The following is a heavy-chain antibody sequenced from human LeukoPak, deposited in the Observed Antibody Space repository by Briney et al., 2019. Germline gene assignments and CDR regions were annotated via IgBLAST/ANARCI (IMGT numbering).Heavy chain of an antibody. Sequence: GGSLRLSCAASGFTVSSNYMSWVRQAPGKGLEWVSVIYSGGSTYYADSVKGRFTISRDNPKNTLYLQMNSLRAEDTAVYYCAKDPYYYDSSGYYGIFDYWGQGTLVTVSS. CDR3: AKDPYYYDSSGYYGIFDY. D-gene: IGHD3-22*01. J-gene: IGHJ4*02. V-gene: IGHV3-53*01. CDR2: IYSGGST. CDR1: GFTVSSNY.